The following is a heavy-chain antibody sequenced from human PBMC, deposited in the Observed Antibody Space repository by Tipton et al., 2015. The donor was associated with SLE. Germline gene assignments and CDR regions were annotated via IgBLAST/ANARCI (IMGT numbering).Heavy chain of an antibody. J-gene: IGHJ4*02. CDR1: GGSTSSSSYY. CDR2: IYYSGST. CDR3: ARGPPFDY. V-gene: IGHV4-39*07. Sequence: TLSLTCTVSGGSTSSSSYYWGWIRQPPGKGLEWIGSIYYSGSTYYNPSLKSRVTISVDTSKNQFSLKLSSVTAADTAVYYCARGPPFDYWGQGTLVTVSS.